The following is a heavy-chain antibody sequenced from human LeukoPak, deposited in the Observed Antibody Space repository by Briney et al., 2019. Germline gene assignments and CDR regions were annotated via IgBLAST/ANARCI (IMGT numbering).Heavy chain of an antibody. CDR1: GFTFSSYA. D-gene: IGHD6-19*01. J-gene: IGHJ4*02. CDR2: ISENGGRT. V-gene: IGHV3-23*01. Sequence: GGSLRLSCAASGFTFSSYAMSWVRQAPGKGLEWISVISENGGRTYYADSVKGRFTISTDNSKNTLYLQMNSLRAEDTAVYYCAKDLSLRSSDWYPGFDHWGQGTLVTVSS. CDR3: AKDLSLRSSDWYPGFDH.